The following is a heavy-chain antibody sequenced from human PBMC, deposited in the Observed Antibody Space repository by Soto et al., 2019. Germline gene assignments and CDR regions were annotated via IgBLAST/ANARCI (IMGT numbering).Heavy chain of an antibody. V-gene: IGHV4-59*13. CDR2: IYYSGTT. J-gene: IGHJ4*02. D-gene: IGHD3-22*01. Sequence: LSLTCTVSCGSISIYYWSLIRQPPLKGLEWIGYIYYSGTTNYNPSLKSRVTISVDTSKNQFSLKLSSVTAADTAVYYCARGIKFLYYDSSGYYLDYWGQGTLVTVSS. CDR3: ARGIKFLYYDSSGYYLDY. CDR1: CGSISIYY.